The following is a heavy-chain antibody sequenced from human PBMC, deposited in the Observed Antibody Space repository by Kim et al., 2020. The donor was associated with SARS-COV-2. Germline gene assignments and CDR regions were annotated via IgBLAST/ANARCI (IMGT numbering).Heavy chain of an antibody. CDR3: TTDRGAYCGGDCYEGY. V-gene: IGHV3-15*01. D-gene: IGHD2-21*02. J-gene: IGHJ4*02. Sequence: PAKGGFTISRDDSKNTVDLQMNSLKTEDTAVYYCTTDRGAYCGGDCYEGYWGQGTLVTVSS.